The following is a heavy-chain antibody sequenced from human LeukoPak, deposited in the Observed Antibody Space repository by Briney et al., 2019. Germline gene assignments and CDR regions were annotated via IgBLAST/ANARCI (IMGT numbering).Heavy chain of an antibody. J-gene: IGHJ3*02. CDR3: ARDFSAAFDI. Sequence: SGTLSLTCTVSGGSINSGDYYWSWIRQPPGKGLEWIGYIYDSGTTNYNPSLKSRVTISVDTATNQFSLKLRSVTAADTAVYYCARDFSAAFDIWGQGTMVTVSS. CDR2: IYDSGTT. V-gene: IGHV4-61*08. D-gene: IGHD2/OR15-2a*01. CDR1: GGSINSGDYY.